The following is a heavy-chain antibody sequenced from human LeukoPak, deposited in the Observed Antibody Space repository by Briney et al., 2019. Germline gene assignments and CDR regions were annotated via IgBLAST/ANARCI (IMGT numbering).Heavy chain of an antibody. Sequence: GESLKISCKGSGYSFTSYWIGWVRQMPGKGLEWMGIIYPGDSDTRYSPSFQGQVTISADKSISTAYLQWSSLKASDTAMYYCARLFGLYYYGSGRSVGYYYMDVWGKGATVTVSS. D-gene: IGHD3-10*01. J-gene: IGHJ6*03. CDR2: IYPGDSDT. V-gene: IGHV5-51*01. CDR3: ARLFGLYYYGSGRSVGYYYMDV. CDR1: GYSFTSYW.